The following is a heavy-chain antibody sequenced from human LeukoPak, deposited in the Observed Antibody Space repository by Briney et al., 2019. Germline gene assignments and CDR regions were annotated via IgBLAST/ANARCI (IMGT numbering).Heavy chain of an antibody. CDR1: GGSISSYY. CDR2: IYTSGST. V-gene: IGHV4-4*09. J-gene: IGHJ5*02. Sequence: PSETLSLTCTVSGGSISSYYWSWIRQPPGKGLEWIGYIYTSGSTNYNPSLKSRVTISVDTSKNQFSLKLSSVTAADTAVYYCARHVEDGYNNWFDPWGQGTLVTVSS. CDR3: ARHVEDGYNNWFDP. D-gene: IGHD5-24*01.